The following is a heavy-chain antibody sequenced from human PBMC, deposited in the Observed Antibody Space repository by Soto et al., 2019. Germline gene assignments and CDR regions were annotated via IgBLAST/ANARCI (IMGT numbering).Heavy chain of an antibody. CDR2: ISSSGCTI. V-gene: IGHV3-11*01. CDR1: GFTFSDYN. J-gene: IGHJ6*03. Sequence: QVQLVESGGGLVQPGGSLRLSCAASGFTFSDYNMSWIRQAPGKGLEWVSYISSSGCTIYYADSVKGRFTISRDNAKKSLYLQMNGLRAEETAVYCCARTMVREVMTLQHYDYMGVLGKGTTVPVPS. CDR3: ARTMVREVMTLQHYDYMGV. D-gene: IGHD3-10*01.